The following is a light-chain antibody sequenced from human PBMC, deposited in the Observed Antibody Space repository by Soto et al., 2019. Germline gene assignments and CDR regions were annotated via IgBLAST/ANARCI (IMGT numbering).Light chain of an antibody. J-gene: IGKJ2*01. CDR1: QSVSSSY. CDR3: QQYGSSPPYT. V-gene: IGKV3-20*01. CDR2: GAS. Sequence: EIVLTQSPGTLSLSPGERATLSCRASQSVSSSYLAYYQQTPGQAPRLLIYGASSRATGIPDRFSGSDSGKDFTLTISSLEPEDFAVYYCQQYGSSPPYTFGQGTKLEIK.